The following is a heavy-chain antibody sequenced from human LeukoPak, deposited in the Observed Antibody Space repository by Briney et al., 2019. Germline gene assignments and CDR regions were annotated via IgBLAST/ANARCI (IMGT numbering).Heavy chain of an antibody. D-gene: IGHD4-17*01. CDR1: GGSISSSSYY. J-gene: IGHJ4*02. CDR3: ARLERGGDYDFDH. CDR2: IYYSGYT. V-gene: IGHV4-39*01. Sequence: SETLSLTCSVSGGSISSSSYYWGWIRQPPGKGLEWIGSIYYSGYTYYSPSLKSRVTISVDTSKNQFSLKVSSVTAADTAVYYCARLERGGDYDFDHSGQRTLVTVSP.